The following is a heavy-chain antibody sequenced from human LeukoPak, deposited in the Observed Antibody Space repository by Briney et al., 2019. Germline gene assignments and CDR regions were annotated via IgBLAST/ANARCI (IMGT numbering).Heavy chain of an antibody. J-gene: IGHJ4*02. CDR2: ITASGGST. CDR1: GFTFSSYA. Sequence: PGGSLRLPCAASGFTFSSYAMSWVRQAPGKGLEWVSAITASGGSTYYADSVKGRFTISRDNSKNTLYLQMNSLGAEDKAVYYCAKDLSAFDHWGQGTLVTVSS. V-gene: IGHV3-23*01. CDR3: AKDLSAFDH.